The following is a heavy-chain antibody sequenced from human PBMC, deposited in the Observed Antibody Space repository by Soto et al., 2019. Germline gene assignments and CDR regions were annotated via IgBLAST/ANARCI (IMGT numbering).Heavy chain of an antibody. CDR1: GFTFSSHG. CDR2: ISYDGSNK. Sequence: QVQLVESGGGVVQPGRSLRLSCAASGFTFSSHGMHWVRQAPGKGLERVAVISYDGSNKDYVDSVKGRFTISRDNSKNTLYLQMNSLRVEDTAVYYCAKDYSSTWYGIDYWGQGTLVTVSA. D-gene: IGHD6-13*01. J-gene: IGHJ4*02. CDR3: AKDYSSTWYGIDY. V-gene: IGHV3-30*18.